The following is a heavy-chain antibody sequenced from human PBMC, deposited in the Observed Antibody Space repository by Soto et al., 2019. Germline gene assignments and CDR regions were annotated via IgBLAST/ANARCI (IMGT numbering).Heavy chain of an antibody. CDR2: IYYGGST. Sequence: SETLSLTCTVSGGSVSSGSYYWSWIRQPPGKGLEWIGYIYYGGSTNYNPSLKSRVTISVDTSKNQFSLKLSSVTAADTAVYYCARVTVVLNWFDPWGQGTLVTVSS. CDR3: ARVTVVLNWFDP. V-gene: IGHV4-61*01. J-gene: IGHJ5*02. CDR1: GGSVSSGSYY. D-gene: IGHD2-15*01.